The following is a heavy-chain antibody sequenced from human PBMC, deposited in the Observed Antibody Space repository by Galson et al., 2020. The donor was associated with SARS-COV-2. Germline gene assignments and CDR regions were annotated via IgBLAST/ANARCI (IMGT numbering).Heavy chain of an antibody. Sequence: SETLSLTCAVYGGSFSGYYWSWIRQPPGKGLEWIGEINHSGSTNYNPSLKSRVTISVDTSKNQFSLKLSSVTAADTAVYYCARGSHSLLVVVNYGMDVWGQGTTVTVSS. CDR3: ARGSHSLLVVVNYGMDV. V-gene: IGHV4-34*01. J-gene: IGHJ6*02. CDR1: GGSFSGYY. D-gene: IGHD3-22*01. CDR2: INHSGST.